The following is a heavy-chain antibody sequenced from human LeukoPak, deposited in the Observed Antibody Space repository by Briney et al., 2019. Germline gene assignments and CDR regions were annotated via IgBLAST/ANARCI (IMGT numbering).Heavy chain of an antibody. CDR3: ARDPPLSADSSGYSVDY. CDR1: GFTVSSNY. D-gene: IGHD3-22*01. V-gene: IGHV3-66*02. Sequence: GGSLRLSCAASGFTVSSNYMSWVRQAPGKGLEWVSVIYSGGSTYYADSVKGRFTISRDNSKNTLYLQMNSLRAEDTAVYYCARDPPLSADSSGYSVDYWGQGTLVTVSS. J-gene: IGHJ4*02. CDR2: IYSGGST.